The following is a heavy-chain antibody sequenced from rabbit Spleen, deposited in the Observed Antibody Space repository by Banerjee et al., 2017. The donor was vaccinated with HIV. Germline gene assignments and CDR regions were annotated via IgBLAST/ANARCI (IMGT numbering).Heavy chain of an antibody. CDR1: GFSFSSSDY. J-gene: IGHJ6*01. CDR3: ARDSGSSFSSYGMDL. Sequence: QEQLVESGGGLVKPEGSLTLTCTASGFSFSSSDYMCWVRQAPGKGLEWVSCIAGSGSGFAYSATWAKGRFTCSKTSSTTVTLQMTSLTVADTATYFCARDSGSSFSSYGMDLWGPGTLVTVS. D-gene: IGHD8-1*01. CDR2: IAGSGSGFA. V-gene: IGHV1S45*01.